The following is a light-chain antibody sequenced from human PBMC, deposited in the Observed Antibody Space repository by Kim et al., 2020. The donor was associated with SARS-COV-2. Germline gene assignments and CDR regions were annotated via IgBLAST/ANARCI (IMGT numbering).Light chain of an antibody. Sequence: SYELTQPPSVSVAPGKTARITCGGNNIGSKSVHWYQQKPGQAPVLVIYYDSDRPSGIPERFSGSNSGNTATLTISRVEAGDEADYYCQVWASSSVHVFGTGPTVSV. CDR2: YDS. V-gene: IGLV3-21*04. J-gene: IGLJ1*01. CDR3: QVWASSSVHV. CDR1: NIGSKS.